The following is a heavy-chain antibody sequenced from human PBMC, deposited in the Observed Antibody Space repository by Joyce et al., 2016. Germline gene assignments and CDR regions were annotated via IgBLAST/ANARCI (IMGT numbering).Heavy chain of an antibody. J-gene: IGHJ4*02. D-gene: IGHD3-10*01. Sequence: EVQLLESGGGLVQPGGSPRLSCAASGFTFSSYAMNWVRQTPGKGLEWVSAISATGGSTYYADSVKGRFTISRDSSKNTLYLQMNSLRAEDTAVYYCAKSSGSGSTYYFDFWGQGTLVIVSS. V-gene: IGHV3-23*01. CDR1: GFTFSSYA. CDR3: AKSSGSGSTYYFDF. CDR2: ISATGGST.